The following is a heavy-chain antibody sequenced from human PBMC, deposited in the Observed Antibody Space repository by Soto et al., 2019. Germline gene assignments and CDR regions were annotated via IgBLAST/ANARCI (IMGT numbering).Heavy chain of an antibody. CDR2: ISSSSSYI. V-gene: IGHV3-21*01. Sequence: GGSLRLSCAASGFTFSSYSMNWVRQAPGKGLEWVSSISSSSSYIYYADSVKGRFTISRDNAKNSLYLQMNSLRAEDTAVYYCARDLEYSSSYFDYWGQGTLVTVSS. CDR1: GFTFSSYS. J-gene: IGHJ4*02. D-gene: IGHD6-6*01. CDR3: ARDLEYSSSYFDY.